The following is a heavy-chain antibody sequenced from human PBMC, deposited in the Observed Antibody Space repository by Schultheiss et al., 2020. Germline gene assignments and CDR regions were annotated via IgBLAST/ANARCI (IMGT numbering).Heavy chain of an antibody. V-gene: IGHV4-31*03. CDR3: ARGVGYYYDSSGYRNRGVIDY. CDR2: IYYSGST. D-gene: IGHD3-22*01. J-gene: IGHJ4*02. CDR1: GGSISSGGYY. Sequence: SQTLSLTCTVSGGSISSGGYYWSWIRQHPGKGLEWIGYIYYSGSTYYNPSLKSRVTISVDTSKNQFSLKLSSVTAADTAVYYCARGVGYYYDSSGYRNRGVIDYWGQGTLVTVSS.